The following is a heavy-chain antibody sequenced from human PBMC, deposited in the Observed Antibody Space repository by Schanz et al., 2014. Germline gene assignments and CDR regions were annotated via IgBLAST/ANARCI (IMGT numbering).Heavy chain of an antibody. Sequence: EVRLVESGGGLVQPGGSLRLSCGASGFDFNSYSMNWVRQVPGKGLEWLSYIATSSSTRHYADSVKGRVTISRDNAKNSVSLQMRRLRVEDTAVYYCASGVHVSSLQKGLQFWGRGTLVIVSS. J-gene: IGHJ1*01. CDR3: ASGVHVSSLQKGLQF. CDR1: GFDFNSYS. V-gene: IGHV3-48*01. CDR2: IATSSSTR. D-gene: IGHD3-10*01.